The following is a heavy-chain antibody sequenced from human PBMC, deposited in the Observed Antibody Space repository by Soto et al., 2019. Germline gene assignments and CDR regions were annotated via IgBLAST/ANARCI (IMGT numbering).Heavy chain of an antibody. Sequence: EVQLVESGGGLVQPGGSLRVSCAASGFTFSSYWMHWVRQAPGKGLVWVSRINSDGSSTSYADSVKGRFTISRDNAKNSLYLQRNSMRAEDTAIYYSARRGAVAGLHYRGQGTLVTVS. CDR1: GFTFSSYW. V-gene: IGHV3-74*01. D-gene: IGHD6-19*01. CDR2: INSDGSST. J-gene: IGHJ4*02. CDR3: ARRGAVAGLHY.